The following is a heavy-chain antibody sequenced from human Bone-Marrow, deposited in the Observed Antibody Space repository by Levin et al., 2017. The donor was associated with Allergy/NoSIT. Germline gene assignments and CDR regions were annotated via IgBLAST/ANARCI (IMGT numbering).Heavy chain of an antibody. CDR3: ARDHITIFSLYFDY. Sequence: RGSLRLSCAASGFTFSSHSMNWVRQAPGKGLEWVSYISTTSSTIYYADSVKGRFTISRDNAKNSLYLQMNSLRDEDTAVYYCARDHITIFSLYFDYWGPGTLVTVSS. J-gene: IGHJ4*02. CDR1: GFTFSSHS. CDR2: ISTTSSTI. D-gene: IGHD3-9*01. V-gene: IGHV3-48*02.